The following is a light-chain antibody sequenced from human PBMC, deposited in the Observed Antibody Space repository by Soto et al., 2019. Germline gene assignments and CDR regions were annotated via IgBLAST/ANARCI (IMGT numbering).Light chain of an antibody. J-gene: IGLJ1*01. CDR2: GVS. Sequence: QSVLTQPASVSGSPGQSITISCTGTSGDVGGYNYVSWYQQHPGKAPKLVIYGVSNRPSGVSNRYSGSKSGNTASLTISGLQAEDDADYYCGSYTTSSTPYVFATGTKLTVL. CDR1: SGDVGGYNY. V-gene: IGLV2-14*01. CDR3: GSYTTSSTPYV.